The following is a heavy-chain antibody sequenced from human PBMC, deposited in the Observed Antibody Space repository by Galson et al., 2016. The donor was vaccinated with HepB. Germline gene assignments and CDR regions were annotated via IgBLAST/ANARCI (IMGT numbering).Heavy chain of an antibody. CDR2: INGDETTT. CDR3: VRGMYYGNRGDY. D-gene: IGHD3-16*01. Sequence: SLRLSCAASGFTFSGYWMHWVRQAPGKGLVWVSRINGDETTTTYADSVRGRFSISRDNAKSTLYLQMNSLRADDTAVYFCVRGMYYGNRGDYWGQGTLVTVSS. J-gene: IGHJ4*02. V-gene: IGHV3-74*01. CDR1: GFTFSGYW.